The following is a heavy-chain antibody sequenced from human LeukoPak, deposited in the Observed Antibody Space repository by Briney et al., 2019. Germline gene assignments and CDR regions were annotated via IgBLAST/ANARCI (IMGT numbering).Heavy chain of an antibody. D-gene: IGHD5-12*01. CDR1: GYTFTGYY. J-gene: IGHJ4*02. V-gene: IGHV1-2*02. CDR3: ARGMSGYDYGLDH. Sequence: ASVKVSCKASGYTFTGYYMHWVRQAPGQGLEWMGWINPNSGGTNYAQKFQGRVTMTRDTSISTAYMELSRLRSDDTAVYYCARGMSGYDYGLDHWGQGILVIVSS. CDR2: INPNSGGT.